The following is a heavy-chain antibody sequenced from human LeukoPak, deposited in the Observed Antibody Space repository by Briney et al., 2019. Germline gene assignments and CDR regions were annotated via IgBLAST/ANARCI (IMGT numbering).Heavy chain of an antibody. CDR2: ISGSGGST. D-gene: IGHD5-18*01. CDR1: GFTFSSYA. V-gene: IGHV3-23*01. CDR3: AKMDTAMVTPHYYYGMDV. Sequence: GGSLRLSCAASGFTFSSYAMSWVRQAPGKGLEWVSAISGSGGSTYYADSVKGRFTISRDNSKNTLYLQMNSLRAEDTAVYYCAKMDTAMVTPHYYYGMDVWGQGTTVTASS. J-gene: IGHJ6*02.